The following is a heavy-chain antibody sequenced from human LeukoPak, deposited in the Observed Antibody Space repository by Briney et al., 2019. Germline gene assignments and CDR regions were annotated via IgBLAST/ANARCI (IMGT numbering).Heavy chain of an antibody. J-gene: IGHJ6*03. CDR1: GGSISSYY. D-gene: IGHD3-22*01. V-gene: IGHV4-4*07. Sequence: ASETLSLTCTVSGGSISSYYWSWIRQPAGKGLEWIGRIYASGSTNYNPSLTSRVTMSVDTSKNQFSLKLSSVTAADTAVYYCARGAYYYDSSGYYYDYYYYYMDVWGKGTTVTVSS. CDR3: ARGAYYYDSSGYYYDYYYYYMDV. CDR2: IYASGST.